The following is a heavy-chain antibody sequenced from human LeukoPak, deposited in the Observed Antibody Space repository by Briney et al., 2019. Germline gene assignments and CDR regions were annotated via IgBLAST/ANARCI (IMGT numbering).Heavy chain of an antibody. CDR2: INHSGST. Sequence: SETLSLTCAVYGGSFSGYYWSWIRQPPGKGLEWIGEINHSGSTNYNPSLKSRVTISVDTSKNQFFLKLSSVTAADTAVYYCARWDPIGNDFDYWGQGTLVTVSS. CDR3: ARWDPIGNDFDY. D-gene: IGHD1-26*01. J-gene: IGHJ4*02. CDR1: GGSFSGYY. V-gene: IGHV4-34*01.